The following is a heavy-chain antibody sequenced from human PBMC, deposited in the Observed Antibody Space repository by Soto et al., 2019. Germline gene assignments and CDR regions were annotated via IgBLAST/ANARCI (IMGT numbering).Heavy chain of an antibody. CDR3: ARETGYCSEGACYSQAFDN. J-gene: IGHJ3*02. CDR2: ISYDESDK. CDR1: EFTFSSYA. V-gene: IGHV3-30-3*01. Sequence: QVQLVESGGGVVQPGRSLRLSCAASEFTFSSYAMHWVRQAPGKGLEWVAVISYDESDKYYADSVEGRFTISRDNYKNTLYRLINSLRAEDTAVYSCARETGYCSEGACYSQAFDNWGQGTMVTVSS. D-gene: IGHD2-15*01.